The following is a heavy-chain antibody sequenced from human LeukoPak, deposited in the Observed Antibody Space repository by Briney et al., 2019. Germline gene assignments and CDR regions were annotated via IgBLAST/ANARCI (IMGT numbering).Heavy chain of an antibody. J-gene: IGHJ4*02. CDR2: ISSAGGT. V-gene: IGHV3-66*01. CDR3: ARVEYTSSWGERYYFDY. D-gene: IGHD2-15*01. CDR1: GFSVSNNY. Sequence: GGSLRLSCVTSGFSVSNNYMSWVRQAPGKGLEWVSVISSAGGTYYADSVKARFTISRDISKNTLFLLMNSLTVEDTAIYYCARVEYTSSWGERYYFDYWGQETLVTVSS.